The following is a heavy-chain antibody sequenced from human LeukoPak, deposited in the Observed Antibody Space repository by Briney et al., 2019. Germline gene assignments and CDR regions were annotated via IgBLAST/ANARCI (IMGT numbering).Heavy chain of an antibody. CDR1: GGSFSGHY. CDR2: INHGGST. V-gene: IGHV4-34*01. CDR3: ARGRYVTTRGGAAAGFLDY. J-gene: IGHJ4*02. Sequence: SETLSLTCAVSGGSFSGHYWNCIRQPPGKGLEWIGEINHGGSTNYNPSLKSRVTISVDTSQNQFSLRLSSVTAADTAVYYCARGRYVTTRGGAAAGFLDYWGQGTLVTVST. D-gene: IGHD6-13*01.